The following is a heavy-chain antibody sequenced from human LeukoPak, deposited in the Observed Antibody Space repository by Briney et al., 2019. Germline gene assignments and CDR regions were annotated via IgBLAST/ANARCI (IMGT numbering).Heavy chain of an antibody. CDR1: GFTFSSYS. J-gene: IGHJ3*02. V-gene: IGHV3-21*01. Sequence: GGSLRLSCAASGFTFSSYSMNWVRQAPGKGLEWVSSISSSSSYIYYADSVKGRFTISRDNAKNSLYLQMNSLRAEDTAVYYCARDRRNHYDILTGLPMGGEGDAFDIWGQGTMVTVSS. CDR2: ISSSSSYI. D-gene: IGHD3-9*01. CDR3: ARDRRNHYDILTGLPMGGEGDAFDI.